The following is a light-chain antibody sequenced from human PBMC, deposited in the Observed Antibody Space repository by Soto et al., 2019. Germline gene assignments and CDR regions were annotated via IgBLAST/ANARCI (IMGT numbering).Light chain of an antibody. J-gene: IGLJ1*01. CDR3: SSFTSSSSYV. CDR2: DVS. Sequence: QSVLAQPASVSGSPGQSITISCTGTSSDVGSYNSVSWYQQYPGKAPTLMIHDVSNRPSGVSNRFSGSKSGNTASLTISGLQAEDEADYYCSSFTSSSSYVSGSGTKATVL. CDR1: SSDVGSYNS. V-gene: IGLV2-14*03.